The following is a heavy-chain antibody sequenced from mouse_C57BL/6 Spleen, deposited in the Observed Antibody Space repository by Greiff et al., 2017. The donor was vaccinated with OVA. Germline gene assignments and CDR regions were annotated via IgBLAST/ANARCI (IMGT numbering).Heavy chain of an antibody. D-gene: IGHD3-2*02. CDR3: AAQATSYAMDY. J-gene: IGHJ4*01. CDR1: GYTFTSYW. CDR2: IDPSDSYT. Sequence: VKLQQPGAELVRPGTSVKLSCKASGYTFTSYWMHWVKQRPGQGLEWIGVIDPSDSYTNYNQKFKGKATLTVDTSSSTAYMQLSSLTSEDSAVYYCAAQATSYAMDYWGQGTSVTVSS. V-gene: IGHV1-59*01.